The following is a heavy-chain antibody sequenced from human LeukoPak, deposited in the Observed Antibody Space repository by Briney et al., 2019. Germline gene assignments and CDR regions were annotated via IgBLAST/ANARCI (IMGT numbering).Heavy chain of an antibody. CDR1: GFTFSSYW. CDR2: VNEAGSEK. J-gene: IGHJ3*02. Sequence: GGSLRLSCAASGFTFSSYWMSWVRQAPGQGLEWVANVNEAGSEKNYVDSVKGRFTISRDNAKNSLYLHMNSLRPDDTAVYYCARGRSITILRGVAISDGFDIWGQGTKVTVS. D-gene: IGHD3-10*01. V-gene: IGHV3-7*02. CDR3: ARGRSITILRGVAISDGFDI.